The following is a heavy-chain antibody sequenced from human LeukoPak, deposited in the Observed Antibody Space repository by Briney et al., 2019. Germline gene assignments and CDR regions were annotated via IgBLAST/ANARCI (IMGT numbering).Heavy chain of an antibody. CDR2: IYLDDDK. CDR1: GFSLSTRGVG. D-gene: IGHD6-25*01. J-gene: IGHJ5*02. V-gene: IGHV2-5*02. Sequence: SGPTLVNPTQTLTLTCTFSGFSLSTRGVGVGWIRQPPGKALEWLALIYLDDDKRYSPSLKSRLTITKDTSKNKVVLTMTNMDPVDTATYYCALHRAAPGPLYNWFDPWGQGTLVTVSS. CDR3: ALHRAAPGPLYNWFDP.